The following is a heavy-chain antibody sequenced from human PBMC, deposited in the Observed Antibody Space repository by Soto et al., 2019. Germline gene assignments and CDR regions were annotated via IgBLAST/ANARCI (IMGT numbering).Heavy chain of an antibody. J-gene: IGHJ5*02. CDR1: GLSFNSSV. CDR2: GKQDGSEK. D-gene: IGHD2-15*01. CDR3: ARRVVVGATQGSDP. Sequence: PACSTKISTASCGLSFNSSVISWLCKASGEGMDWLANGKQDGSEKYYGESVKGRFTISRDNAKNSLYLQMNSLRAEDTAVYYCARRVVVGATQGSDPSGQRTLGTVS. V-gene: IGHV3-7*01.